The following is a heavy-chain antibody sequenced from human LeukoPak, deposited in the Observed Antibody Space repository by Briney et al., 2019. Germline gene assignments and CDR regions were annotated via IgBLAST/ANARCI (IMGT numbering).Heavy chain of an antibody. CDR1: GGTFSSYA. CDR3: ARGQTGYYNWFDP. CDR2: IIPIFGTA. V-gene: IGHV1-69*13. Sequence: ASVKVSCKASGGTFSSYAISWVRQAPGQGLEWMGGIIPIFGTANYAQKFQGRVTITADESTSTAYMELSSLRSEDTALYYCARGQTGYYNWFDPWGQGTLVTVSS. D-gene: IGHD3-9*01. J-gene: IGHJ5*02.